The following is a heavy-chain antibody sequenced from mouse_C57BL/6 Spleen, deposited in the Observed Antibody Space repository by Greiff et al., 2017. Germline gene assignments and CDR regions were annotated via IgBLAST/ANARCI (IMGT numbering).Heavy chain of an antibody. CDR2: IDPANGNT. CDR1: GFNIKNTY. D-gene: IGHD2-4*01. CDR3: ARGFYYDYDGYAMDY. V-gene: IGHV14-3*01. J-gene: IGHJ4*01. Sequence: VQLKQSVAELVRPGASVKLSCTASGFNIKNTYMHWVKQRPEQGLEWIGRIDPANGNTKYAPKFPGKATITADTSSNTAYLQLSSQTSEDTASYYCARGFYYDYDGYAMDYWGQGTSVTVSS.